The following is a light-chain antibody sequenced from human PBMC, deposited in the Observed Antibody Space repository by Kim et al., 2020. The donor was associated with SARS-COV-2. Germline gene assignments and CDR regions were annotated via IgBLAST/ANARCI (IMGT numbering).Light chain of an antibody. CDR1: SSNIGLNT. CDR2: SNN. CDR3: ATWDDSLNAAV. V-gene: IGLV1-44*01. J-gene: IGLJ2*01. Sequence: QRVTVSCSGGSSNIGLNTVNWYQQFPGRAPKLLMSSNNQRPSGVPDRFSGSKSGTSASLAISGLQPTDEADYYCATWDDSLNAAVFGGGTKVTVL.